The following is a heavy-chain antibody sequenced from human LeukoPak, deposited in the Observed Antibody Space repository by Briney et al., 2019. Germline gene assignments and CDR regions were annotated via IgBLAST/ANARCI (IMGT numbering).Heavy chain of an antibody. CDR2: IYTSGST. CDR3: ARALNYYDSSGESDDAFDI. Sequence: SETMSLTCTVSGGSISSGSYYWSWIRQPAGKGLEWIGRIYTSGSTNYNPSLKSRVTISVDTSKNQFSLKLSSVTAADTAVYYCARALNYYDSSGESDDAFDIWGQGTMVTVSS. V-gene: IGHV4-61*02. D-gene: IGHD3-22*01. CDR1: GGSISSGSYY. J-gene: IGHJ3*02.